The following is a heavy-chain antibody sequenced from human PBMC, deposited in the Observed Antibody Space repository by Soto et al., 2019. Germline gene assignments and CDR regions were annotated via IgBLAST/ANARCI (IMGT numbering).Heavy chain of an antibody. D-gene: IGHD3-3*01. CDR3: ARDKVDFWSGYSYNWFDP. Sequence: GASVKVSCKASGYTFTSYGISWVRQAPGQGLEWMGWISAYNGNTNYAQKLQGRVTMTTDTSTGTAYMELGGLRSDDTAVYYCARDKVDFWSGYSYNWFDPWGQGTLVTVSS. J-gene: IGHJ5*02. CDR1: GYTFTSYG. V-gene: IGHV1-18*04. CDR2: ISAYNGNT.